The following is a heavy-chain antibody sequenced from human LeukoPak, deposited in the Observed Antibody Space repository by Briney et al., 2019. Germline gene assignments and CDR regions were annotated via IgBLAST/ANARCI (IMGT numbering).Heavy chain of an antibody. V-gene: IGHV1-46*01. CDR1: GYTFTSYY. Sequence: GASVKVSCKASGYTFTSYYMHWVRQAPGQGLEWMGIINPSGGSTSYAQKFQGRVTMTRDMSTNTVYMDLSSLRSEDTAVYYCARDPLHYGDYVDWDYWGQGTLVTVSS. CDR3: ARDPLHYGDYVDWDY. D-gene: IGHD4-17*01. CDR2: INPSGGST. J-gene: IGHJ4*02.